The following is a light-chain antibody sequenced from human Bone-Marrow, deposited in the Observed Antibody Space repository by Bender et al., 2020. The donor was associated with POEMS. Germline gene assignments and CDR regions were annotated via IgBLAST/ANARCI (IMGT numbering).Light chain of an antibody. CDR2: SNN. CDR1: SSNIGSNT. Sequence: QSVLTQPPSASGTPGQRVTISCSGSSSNIGSNTVNWYQQVPGTAPKVLIYSNNQRPSGVPDRFSGSKSGTSASLAISGLQSEDEADYYCAVWDDSLNGWVFGGGTKLTVL. CDR3: AVWDDSLNGWV. V-gene: IGLV1-44*01. J-gene: IGLJ3*02.